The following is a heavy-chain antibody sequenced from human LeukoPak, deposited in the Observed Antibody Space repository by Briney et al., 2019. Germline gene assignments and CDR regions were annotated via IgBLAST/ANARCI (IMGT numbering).Heavy chain of an antibody. Sequence: SMKVSCKASGGTFSCYPISWVRQAPGQGLEWMGGIIPIFGTANYAQKFQGRVTITADKSTSTAYMELSSLRSEDTAVYYCARDRRYGDYYYYYMDVWGKGTTVTVSS. CDR3: ARDRRYGDYYYYYMDV. V-gene: IGHV1-69*06. D-gene: IGHD4-17*01. CDR1: GGTFSCYP. J-gene: IGHJ6*03. CDR2: IIPIFGTA.